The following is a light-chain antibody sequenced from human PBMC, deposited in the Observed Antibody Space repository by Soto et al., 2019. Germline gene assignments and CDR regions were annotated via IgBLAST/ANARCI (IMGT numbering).Light chain of an antibody. Sequence: DIQMTQSPSSLSASIGDRVTITCQASQDIGNYLNWYQQKPGQAPKLLIYDASNLQPGVPSRFSGTRSGTEFTFTISPLQPEDIATYYCQHYDNLPTYTFGQGTKVEIK. V-gene: IGKV1-33*01. CDR1: QDIGNY. CDR3: QHYDNLPTYT. J-gene: IGKJ2*01. CDR2: DAS.